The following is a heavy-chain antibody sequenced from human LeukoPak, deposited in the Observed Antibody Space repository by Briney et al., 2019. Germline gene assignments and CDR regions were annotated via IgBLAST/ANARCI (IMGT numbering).Heavy chain of an antibody. J-gene: IGHJ5*02. CDR2: INPSGST. CDR3: ARGRDSSGFRLGFDP. V-gene: IGHV4-34*01. D-gene: IGHD3-22*01. CDR1: GGSFSGYH. Sequence: SETLSLTCAVYGGSFSGYHWTWIRQSPGKGLEWIGDINPSGSTYYNPSLKSRLTISVDTSKNQFSLKLSSVTAADTAVYYCARGRDSSGFRLGFDPWGQGTLVTVSS.